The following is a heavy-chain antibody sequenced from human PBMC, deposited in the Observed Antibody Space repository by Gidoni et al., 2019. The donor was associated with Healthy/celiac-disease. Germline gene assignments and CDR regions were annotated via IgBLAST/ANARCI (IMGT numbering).Heavy chain of an antibody. CDR3: ARDQREYSYGTLY. CDR2: ISYDGSNK. Sequence: QVQLVESGGGVVQPGRSLRLSCAASGFTFSSYAMHWVRQAPGKGLEWVAVISYDGSNKYYADSVKGRFTISRDNSKNTLYLQMNSLRAEDTAVYYCARDQREYSYGTLYWGQGTLVTVSS. CDR1: GFTFSSYA. D-gene: IGHD5-18*01. J-gene: IGHJ4*02. V-gene: IGHV3-30-3*01.